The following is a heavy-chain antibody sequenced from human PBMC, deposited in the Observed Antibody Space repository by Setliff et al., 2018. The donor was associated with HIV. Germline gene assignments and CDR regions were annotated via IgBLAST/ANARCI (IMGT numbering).Heavy chain of an antibody. J-gene: IGHJ4*02. CDR3: ARGFTAAAGPTGY. V-gene: IGHV3-21*01. CDR2: ISSSGAHI. D-gene: IGHD6-13*01. CDR1: GFTFSSYS. Sequence: GGSLRLSCAASGFTFSSYSMNWVRQAPGKGLEWVASISSSGAHIFSADSLKGRFTISRDNSKNTLYLQMNSLRAEDTAVYYCARGFTAAAGPTGYWGQGTLVTVSS.